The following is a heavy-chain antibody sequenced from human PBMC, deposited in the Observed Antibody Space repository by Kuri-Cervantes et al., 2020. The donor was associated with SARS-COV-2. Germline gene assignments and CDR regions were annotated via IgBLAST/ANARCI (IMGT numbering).Heavy chain of an antibody. J-gene: IGHJ4*02. CDR3: ARGGLRYFDWLPDQDYFDY. D-gene: IGHD3-9*01. Sequence: ASVKVSCKASGYTFTDYYMHWVRQAPGQGLEWMGWINPRSGGTKYVEKFQGRVTMTRDTSISTVYMEMNRLRSDDTAVYYCARGGLRYFDWLPDQDYFDYWGQGTLVTVSS. CDR2: INPRSGGT. CDR1: GYTFTDYY. V-gene: IGHV1-2*02.